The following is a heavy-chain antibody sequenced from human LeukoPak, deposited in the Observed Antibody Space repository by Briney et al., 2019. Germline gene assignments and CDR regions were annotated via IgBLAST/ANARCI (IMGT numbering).Heavy chain of an antibody. Sequence: KPSETLSLTCTVSGGSIGSHFWNWIRQPPGKGLEWIGYINYSGTTSYNPSLKSRITLSIDTSKNQFSLKLSSVTAADTAVYYCARDGGDGYTSYDTGFDYWGQGTLVTVSS. D-gene: IGHD5-24*01. V-gene: IGHV4-59*11. J-gene: IGHJ4*02. CDR1: GGSIGSHF. CDR3: ARDGGDGYTSYDTGFDY. CDR2: INYSGTT.